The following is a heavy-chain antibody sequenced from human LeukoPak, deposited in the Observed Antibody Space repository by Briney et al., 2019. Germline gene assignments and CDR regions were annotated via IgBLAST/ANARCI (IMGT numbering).Heavy chain of an antibody. D-gene: IGHD1-14*01. CDR2: INPNSGGT. V-gene: IGHV1-2*02. CDR1: GYTFTGYY. J-gene: IGHJ4*02. Sequence: ASVKVSCNSSGYTFTGYYMDWVRQAPGQGLEWMGWINPNSGGTNYAQKFQGRVTMTRDTSISTAYMELSRLRSDDTAVYYCARIHEGMAYNRFDYWGQGTLVTVSS. CDR3: ARIHEGMAYNRFDY.